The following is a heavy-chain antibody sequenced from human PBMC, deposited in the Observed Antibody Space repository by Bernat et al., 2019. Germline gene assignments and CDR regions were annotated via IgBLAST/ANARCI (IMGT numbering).Heavy chain of an antibody. D-gene: IGHD6-13*01. V-gene: IGHV4-34*01. CDR1: GGSFSGYY. CDR2: INHSGST. CDR3: ARLAAAGTKTDY. Sequence: QVQLQQWGAGLLKPSETLSLTCAVYGGSFSGYYWSWIRQPPGKGLEWIGEINHSGSTNYNPPLKSRVTISVDTSKNQFSLKLSSVTAADTAVYYCARLAAAGTKTDYWGQGTLVTVSS. J-gene: IGHJ4*02.